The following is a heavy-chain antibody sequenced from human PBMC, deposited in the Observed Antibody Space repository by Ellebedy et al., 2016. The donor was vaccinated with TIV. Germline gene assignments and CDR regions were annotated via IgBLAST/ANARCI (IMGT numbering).Heavy chain of an antibody. CDR2: IRNKANDYFT. V-gene: IGHV3-72*01. J-gene: IGHJ4*02. Sequence: GESLKISCAASGFTFSTYVMSWVRQAPGKGLECVGRIRNKANDYFTEYAASVEGRFSISRDDSKNLVSLQMNGLRAEDTAVYYCARVKLCIGDACHRVYDYWGPGTLVTVSS. CDR1: GFTFSTYV. CDR3: ARVKLCIGDACHRVYDY. D-gene: IGHD2-15*01.